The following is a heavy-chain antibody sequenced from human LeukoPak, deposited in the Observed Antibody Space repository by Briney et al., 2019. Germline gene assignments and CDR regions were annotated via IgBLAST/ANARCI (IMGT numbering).Heavy chain of an antibody. Sequence: GRSLRLSCAASGFAFSSYAMYWVRQAPGKGLEWVAVISYDESNKYYADSLEGRFTISRDNSKNTLYLQMNRLRAEDTAVYYCARGFRLDHYGSGSVGEFDPWGQGTLVTVSS. CDR1: GFAFSSYA. J-gene: IGHJ5*02. CDR2: ISYDESNK. V-gene: IGHV3-30-3*01. CDR3: ARGFRLDHYGSGSVGEFDP. D-gene: IGHD3-10*01.